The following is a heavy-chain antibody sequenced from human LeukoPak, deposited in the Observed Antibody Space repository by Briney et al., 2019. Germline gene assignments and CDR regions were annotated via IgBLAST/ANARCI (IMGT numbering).Heavy chain of an antibody. CDR1: GFTFSSYS. D-gene: IGHD3-22*01. J-gene: IGHJ5*02. CDR3: AIHNGEYDSSGIGVEFISWFDP. V-gene: IGHV4-59*01. CDR2: IYYSGST. Sequence: PGGSLRLSCAASGFTFSSYSMNWVRQAPGKGLEWIGDIYYSGSTNYNPSLQTRVTISVDTSKNQFSLKLSSVTAADTAVYYCAIHNGEYDSSGIGVEFISWFDPWGQGTLVTVSS.